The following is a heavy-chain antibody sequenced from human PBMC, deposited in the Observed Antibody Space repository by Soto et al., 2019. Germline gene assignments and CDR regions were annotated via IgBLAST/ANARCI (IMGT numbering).Heavy chain of an antibody. CDR1: GYSLTNND. D-gene: IGHD3-16*01. CDR2: MNPGSGDT. CDR3: ARMATFGSLNWFDP. J-gene: IGHJ5*02. Sequence: ASVNVSCKASGYSLTNNDVTWVRQATGQGLEWMGWMNPGSGDTGYAQKFQGRVTMTRDISIATAYMELSSLRSDDTAIYYCARMATFGSLNWFDPWGQGTLVTVS. V-gene: IGHV1-8*01.